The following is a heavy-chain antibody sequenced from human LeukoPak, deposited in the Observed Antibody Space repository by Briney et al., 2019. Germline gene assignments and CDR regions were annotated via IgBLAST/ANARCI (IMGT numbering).Heavy chain of an antibody. V-gene: IGHV4-39*01. J-gene: IGHJ2*01. CDR2: IYYSGDT. Sequence: KPSETLSLTCTVSGGSISISCYDWGWIRQPPGKGLAGIGGIYYSGDTYYNPSLKSRVTISVDTSKHQFSPNLNSVTAADTAVYYCARPSIAARHLSFGLWGRGTLVTVSS. CDR1: GGSISISCYD. CDR3: ARPSIAARHLSFGL. D-gene: IGHD6-6*01.